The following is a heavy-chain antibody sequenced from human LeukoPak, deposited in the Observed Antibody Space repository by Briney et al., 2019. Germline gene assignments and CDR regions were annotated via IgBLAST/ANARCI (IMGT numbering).Heavy chain of an antibody. CDR1: GGSISSYY. V-gene: IGHV4-59*01. D-gene: IGHD2-2*01. Sequence: KVSETLSLTCTVSGGSISSYYWSWIRQPPGKGLEWIGYIYYSGSTNYNPSLRSRVTISVDTSKNQFSLKLSSVTAADTAVYYCARLRGQLRNWFDPWGQGTLVTVSS. J-gene: IGHJ5*02. CDR2: IYYSGST. CDR3: ARLRGQLRNWFDP.